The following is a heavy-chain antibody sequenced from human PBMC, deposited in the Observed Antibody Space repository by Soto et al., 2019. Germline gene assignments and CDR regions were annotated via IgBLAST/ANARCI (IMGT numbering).Heavy chain of an antibody. Sequence: QVQLVESGGGVVQPGRSLRLSCAASGFTFSNYPMHWVRQAPGKGLEWVAVISYDGSNKYYADSVKGRFTISRDDSKNTLYLQTNSLRPDDTALFYCARELGSVDDYWGQGTLVTVSS. V-gene: IGHV3-30-3*01. J-gene: IGHJ4*02. CDR1: GFTFSNYP. CDR3: ARELGSVDDY. D-gene: IGHD1-26*01. CDR2: ISYDGSNK.